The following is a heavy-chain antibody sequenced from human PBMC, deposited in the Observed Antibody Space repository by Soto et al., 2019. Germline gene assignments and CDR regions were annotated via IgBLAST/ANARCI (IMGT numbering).Heavy chain of an antibody. CDR1: TVSLGTSARF. D-gene: IGHD1-1*01. CDR3: PMALRTTGDPGYWYFDL. J-gene: IGHJ2*01. V-gene: IGHV4-31*03. CDR2: IYYTGNT. Sequence: QVQLQESGPGLVKPSQTLSLPGTVSTVSLGTSARFWSWVLRHPGYGLECIGYIYYTGNTDSTTSRMSRLIISIGTFTNQFSLNIRSVTAADTAVYYSPMALRTTGDPGYWYFDLWGRGTLVTVSS.